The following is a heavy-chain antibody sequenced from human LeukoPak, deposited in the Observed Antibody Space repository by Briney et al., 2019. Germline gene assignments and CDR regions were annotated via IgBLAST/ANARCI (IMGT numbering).Heavy chain of an antibody. Sequence: SETLSLTCTVSGGSISSYYWSWIRQPPGKGLEWIGYIYYSGSTDYNPSPKSRVTISVDTSKNQFSLKLNSVTAADTAVYYCARSLTGNFDYWGPGTLVTVSS. CDR3: ARSLTGNFDY. V-gene: IGHV4-59*01. CDR1: GGSISSYY. CDR2: IYYSGST. J-gene: IGHJ4*02. D-gene: IGHD3-9*01.